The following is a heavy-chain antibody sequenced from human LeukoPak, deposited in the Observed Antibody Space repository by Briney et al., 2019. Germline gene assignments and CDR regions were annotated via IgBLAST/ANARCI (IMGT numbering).Heavy chain of an antibody. CDR2: IWYDGSNK. D-gene: IGHD3-22*01. CDR1: GFTFSSYG. CDR3: AKRDYYDSSGYASLFDH. Sequence: GGSLRLSCAASGFTFSSYGMHWVRQAPGKGLEWVAVIWYDGSNKYYADSVKGRFTISRDNSKNTLYLQMNSLRGEDTAVYFCAKRDYYDSSGYASLFDHWGQGTLATVSP. V-gene: IGHV3-33*06. J-gene: IGHJ4*02.